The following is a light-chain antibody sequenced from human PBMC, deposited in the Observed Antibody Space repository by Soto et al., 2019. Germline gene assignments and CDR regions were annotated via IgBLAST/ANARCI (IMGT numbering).Light chain of an antibody. J-gene: IGKJ1*01. Sequence: IVLTQSPAVLSTYPGEIVTLYCRASQRLTGNLAWYQQTAGQAPRLLIYGAFLSAFTRAAGIPARFSGGGSTTEFTLTISSLQSEDFAVYYCQQYNHWPRTFGQGTKVDIK. CDR2: GAF. V-gene: IGKV3-15*01. CDR1: QRLTGN. CDR3: QQYNHWPRT.